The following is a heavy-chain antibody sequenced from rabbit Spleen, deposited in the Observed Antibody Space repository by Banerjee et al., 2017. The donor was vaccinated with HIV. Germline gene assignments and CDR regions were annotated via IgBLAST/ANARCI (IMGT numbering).Heavy chain of an antibody. V-gene: IGHV1S43*01. J-gene: IGHJ6*01. Sequence: QSLEESGGGLVKPGASLTLTCKASGIDFSSYYYICWVRQAPGKGLEWIGYIEPIFGNTYYASWVNGRFTISSHNAQNTLYLQLSSLTAADTATYFCARDSSSSFSSYGMDLWGQGTLVTVS. CDR3: ARDSSSSFSSYGMDL. CDR1: GIDFSSYYY. D-gene: IGHD1-1*01. CDR2: IEPIFGNT.